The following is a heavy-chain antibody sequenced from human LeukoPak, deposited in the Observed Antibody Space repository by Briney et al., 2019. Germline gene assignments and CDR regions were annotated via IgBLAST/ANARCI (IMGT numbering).Heavy chain of an antibody. CDR3: ATHYYDSSGLGY. CDR1: GFTFNIYW. Sequence: PGGSLRLSCAASGFTFNIYWMHWVRQAPGKGLVWVSRINTDGSHTTYADSVKGRFTISRDNAKNTLYLQMNSLRAEDTAVYYCATHYYDSSGLGYWGQGTLVTVSS. D-gene: IGHD3-22*01. J-gene: IGHJ4*02. V-gene: IGHV3-74*01. CDR2: INTDGSHT.